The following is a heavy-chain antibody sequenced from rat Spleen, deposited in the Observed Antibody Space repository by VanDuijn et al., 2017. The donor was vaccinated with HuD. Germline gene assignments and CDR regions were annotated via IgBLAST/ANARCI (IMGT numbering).Heavy chain of an antibody. CDR1: GFTFSDYN. Sequence: EVQLVESGGGLVQPGRSLKLSCAASGFTFSDYNMAWVRQAPKKGLEWAATNTHDGSGSYYLDSVQGRFTISRDNAKSTLYLKMDSLRSEDTATYYCARPSYGYPFAYWGQGTLVTVSS. CDR3: ARPSYGYPFAY. CDR2: NTHDGSGS. J-gene: IGHJ3*01. D-gene: IGHD1-7*01. V-gene: IGHV5-7*01.